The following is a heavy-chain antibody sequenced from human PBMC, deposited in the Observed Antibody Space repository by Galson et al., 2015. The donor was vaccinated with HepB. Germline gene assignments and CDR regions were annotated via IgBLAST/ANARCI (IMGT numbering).Heavy chain of an antibody. CDR2: IWYDGSDT. D-gene: IGHD6-25*01. CDR1: GFAFSSYG. J-gene: IGHJ4*02. V-gene: IGHV3-33*01. CDR3: ARGRGEGSSDTFDY. Sequence: SLRLSCAPSGFAFSSYGMQWVRQAPGQGLEWVAIIWYDGSDTYYADSVEGRFTISRDNSKNTLVLQMNSLRAEDTAVYFCARGRGEGSSDTFDYWGQGTLVTVSS.